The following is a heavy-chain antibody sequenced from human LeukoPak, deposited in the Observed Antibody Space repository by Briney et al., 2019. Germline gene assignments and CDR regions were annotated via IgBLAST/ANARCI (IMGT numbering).Heavy chain of an antibody. CDR3: ARGVWPSAYYYYGMDV. D-gene: IGHD3-16*01. Sequence: SETLSLTCTVSAGSISSYYWTWIRQPPGKGLEWIGYIYHSGSTNYDPSLKSRVTISVDTSKNQFPLKLGSVTAADTAVYYCARGVWPSAYYYYGMDVWGQGTTVTVSS. J-gene: IGHJ6*02. CDR2: IYHSGST. CDR1: AGSISSYY. V-gene: IGHV4-59*01.